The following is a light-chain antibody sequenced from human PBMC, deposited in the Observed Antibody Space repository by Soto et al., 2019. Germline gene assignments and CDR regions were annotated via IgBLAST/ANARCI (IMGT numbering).Light chain of an antibody. CDR1: QSISSW. V-gene: IGKV1-5*01. CDR2: DAS. Sequence: DIQMTQSPSTLSASVGDRVTITCRASQSISSWLAWYQQKPGKAPKLLIYDASSLESGVPLRFSGSGSDTEFTLTINNLQPDDFATYHCQQYNRYSLPFVGGTKVEIK. J-gene: IGKJ4*01. CDR3: QQYNRYSLP.